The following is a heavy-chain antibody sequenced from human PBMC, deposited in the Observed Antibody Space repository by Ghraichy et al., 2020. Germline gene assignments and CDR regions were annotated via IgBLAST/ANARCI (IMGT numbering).Heavy chain of an antibody. CDR1: GGSFSGYY. Sequence: ESLNISCAVYGGSFSGYYWSWIRQPPGKGLEWIGEINHSGSTNYNPSLKSRVTISVDTSKNQFSLKLSSVTAADTAVYYCARGLYCSSTSCYYHYYYMDVWGKGTTVTVSS. V-gene: IGHV4-34*01. J-gene: IGHJ6*03. D-gene: IGHD2-2*01. CDR2: INHSGST. CDR3: ARGLYCSSTSCYYHYYYMDV.